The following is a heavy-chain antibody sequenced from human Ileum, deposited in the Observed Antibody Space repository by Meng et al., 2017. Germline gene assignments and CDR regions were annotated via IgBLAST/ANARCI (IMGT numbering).Heavy chain of an antibody. Sequence: HVPLQESGPGLLKPSGTLSLTCAVSGGSISTSDWWRWVRQPPGKGLEWIGEIHHSGSTNYNPSLKSRVTISVDKSKNQFSLKLNSVTAADTAVYYCAREWSGSYRHFDYWGQGTLVTVSS. J-gene: IGHJ4*02. CDR3: AREWSGSYRHFDY. D-gene: IGHD1-26*01. CDR2: IHHSGST. CDR1: GGSISTSDW. V-gene: IGHV4-4*02.